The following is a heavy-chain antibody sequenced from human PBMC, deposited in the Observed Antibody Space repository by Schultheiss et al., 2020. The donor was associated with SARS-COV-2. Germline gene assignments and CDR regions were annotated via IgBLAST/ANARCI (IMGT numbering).Heavy chain of an antibody. CDR2: ISSSTSHI. CDR3: ARDSDTMIVVVMAY. Sequence: GESLKISCAASGFTFSSYSMNWVRQAPGKGLEWVSSISSSTSHICYADSMKGRFTISRDNAKNTLYLQMNSLRAEDTAVYYCARDSDTMIVVVMAYWGQGTLVTVSS. V-gene: IGHV3-21*01. D-gene: IGHD3-22*01. J-gene: IGHJ4*02. CDR1: GFTFSSYS.